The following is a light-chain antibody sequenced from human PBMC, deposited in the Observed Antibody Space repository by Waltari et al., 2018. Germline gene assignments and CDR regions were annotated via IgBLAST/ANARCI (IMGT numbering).Light chain of an antibody. CDR2: DVS. CDR3: CSYAGNYAWV. Sequence: QSALTQPRSVSGSPGQSVTISCTGTSSDVGGSNFVSWYQQHPGKAPKLMIYDVSQRPSGVPDRFSGSKSGNTASLTISGLQAEDEADYYCCSYAGNYAWVFGGGTKLTVL. CDR1: SSDVGGSNF. V-gene: IGLV2-11*01. J-gene: IGLJ3*02.